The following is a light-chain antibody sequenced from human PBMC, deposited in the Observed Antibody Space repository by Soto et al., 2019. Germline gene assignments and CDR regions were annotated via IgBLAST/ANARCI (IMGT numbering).Light chain of an antibody. Sequence: DIQMTQSPSSLSASVGDRVTITCRASQTIDKYLNWYQEKPGKAPKLLIYGASSLQSGVPSRFSGSGSGTDFTLTISSLQPEDFGTYYCQQSFSTPRTFGQGTKVDIK. J-gene: IGKJ1*01. CDR1: QTIDKY. V-gene: IGKV1-39*01. CDR3: QQSFSTPRT. CDR2: GAS.